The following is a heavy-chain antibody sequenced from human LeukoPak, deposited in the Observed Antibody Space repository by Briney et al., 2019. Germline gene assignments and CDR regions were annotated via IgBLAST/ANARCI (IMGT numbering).Heavy chain of an antibody. D-gene: IGHD4-17*01. CDR2: ISYDGSNK. J-gene: IGHJ4*02. Sequence: PGGSLRLSCAASGFIFSSYAMHWVRQAPGKGLEWVAVISYDGSNKYYADSVKGRFTISRDNSKNTLYLQMNSLRAEDTAVYYCARGDYGDYYFDYWGQGTLVTVSS. CDR3: ARGDYGDYYFDY. CDR1: GFIFSSYA. V-gene: IGHV3-30*04.